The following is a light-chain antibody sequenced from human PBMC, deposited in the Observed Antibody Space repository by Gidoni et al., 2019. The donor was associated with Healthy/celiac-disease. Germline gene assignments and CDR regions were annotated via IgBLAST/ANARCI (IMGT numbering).Light chain of an antibody. CDR2: WAS. V-gene: IGKV4-1*01. Sequence: DIEMTQPPDSLAGSLRERATITCKSSQSVLYSSNNKNYLAWYHQKPGQPPKLLIYWASTRESGVPDRFSGSGSGTDFTLTISSLQAEDVAVYYCQQYYSTPYTFGQGTKLEIK. CDR1: QSVLYSSNNKNY. J-gene: IGKJ2*01. CDR3: QQYYSTPYT.